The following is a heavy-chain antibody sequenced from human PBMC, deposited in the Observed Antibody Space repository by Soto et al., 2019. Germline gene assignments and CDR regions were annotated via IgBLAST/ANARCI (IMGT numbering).Heavy chain of an antibody. CDR1: GFTFSSYS. J-gene: IGHJ4*02. Sequence: GGSLRLSCAASGFTFSSYSMNWVRQAPGKGLEWISYIGSNSGTIYYADSVKGRFTISRDNAKNSLYLQMNSLRDDDTALYYCPRAPRGYHWVFWRPGTLVTVSS. CDR2: IGSNSGTI. CDR3: PRAPRGYHWVF. V-gene: IGHV3-48*02. D-gene: IGHD3-22*01.